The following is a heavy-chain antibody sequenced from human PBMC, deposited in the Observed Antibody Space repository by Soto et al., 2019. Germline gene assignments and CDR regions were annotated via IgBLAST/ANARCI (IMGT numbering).Heavy chain of an antibody. D-gene: IGHD6-6*01. CDR2: IWYDGSNK. V-gene: IGHV3-33*01. CDR3: AREYAQLAPSVYYYGMDV. Sequence: GGSLRLSCTASGFTFGDYAMSWFRQAPGKGLEWVAVIWYDGSNKYYADSVKGRFTISRDNSKNTLYLQMNSLRAEDTAVYYCAREYAQLAPSVYYYGMDVWGQGTTVTVSS. CDR1: GFTFGDYA. J-gene: IGHJ6*02.